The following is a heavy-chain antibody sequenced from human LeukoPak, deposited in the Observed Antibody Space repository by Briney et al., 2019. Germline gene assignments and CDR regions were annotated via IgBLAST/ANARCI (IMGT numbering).Heavy chain of an antibody. D-gene: IGHD6-19*01. CDR2: IYYSGST. CDR3: AGQMDHRQWLVNYFDY. V-gene: IGHV4-61*01. Sequence: PSQTLSLTCTVSGGSISSGNYYWSWIRQPPGKGLEWIGYIYYSGSTNYNPSLKSRVTISVDTSKNQFSLKLSSVTAADTAVYYCAGQMDHRQWLVNYFDYWGQGTLVTVSS. CDR1: GGSISSGNYY. J-gene: IGHJ4*02.